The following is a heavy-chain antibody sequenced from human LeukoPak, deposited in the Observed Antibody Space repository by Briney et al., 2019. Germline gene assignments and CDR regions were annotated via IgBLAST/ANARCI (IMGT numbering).Heavy chain of an antibody. Sequence: GGSLRLSCVASGFTFSSYEMNWVRQAPGEGLEWVSYISSIDSGDSTIYYADSVKGRFTISRDDAKNSLYLQMNSLRAEDTAVYYCARDHYYDSSGYSYGMDVWGQGTTVSVSS. J-gene: IGHJ6*02. CDR3: ARDHYYDSSGYSYGMDV. CDR1: GFTFSSYE. CDR2: ISSIDSGDSTI. D-gene: IGHD3-22*01. V-gene: IGHV3-48*03.